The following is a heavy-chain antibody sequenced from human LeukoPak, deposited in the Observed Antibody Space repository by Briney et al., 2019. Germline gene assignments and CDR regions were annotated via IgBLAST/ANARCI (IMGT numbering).Heavy chain of an antibody. Sequence: PSENLSLTCTVSGGSVSSGSYYWSWLRQPPGKGLEWIGYIYYSGSTNYNPSLKSRVTISVDTSKNQFSLKLSSVTAADTAVYYCARGPIDYYGSGSFPDYWGQGTLVTVSS. CDR1: GGSVSSGSYY. CDR3: ARGPIDYYGSGSFPDY. J-gene: IGHJ4*02. D-gene: IGHD3-10*01. CDR2: IYYSGST. V-gene: IGHV4-61*01.